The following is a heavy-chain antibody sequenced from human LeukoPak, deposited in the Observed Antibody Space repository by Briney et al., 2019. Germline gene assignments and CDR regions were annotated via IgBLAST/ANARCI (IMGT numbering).Heavy chain of an antibody. CDR1: GGSFSGYY. CDR2: IDHSGST. V-gene: IGHV4-34*01. D-gene: IGHD1-1*01. CDR3: ASSTTYYYYGMDV. Sequence: PSETLSLTCAVYGGSFSGYYWGWIRQPPGKGLEWIGEIDHSGSTNYNPSLKSRVTISVDTSKNQFSLKLSSVTAADTAVYYCASSTTYYYYGMDVWGQGTTVTVSS. J-gene: IGHJ6*02.